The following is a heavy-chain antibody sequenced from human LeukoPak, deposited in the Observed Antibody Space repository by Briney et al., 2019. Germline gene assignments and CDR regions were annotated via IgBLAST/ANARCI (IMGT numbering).Heavy chain of an antibody. CDR3: AREDLAAAGYDY. D-gene: IGHD6-13*01. CDR2: INPNSGGT. V-gene: IGHV1-2*02. Sequence: ASVKVSCKASGYTFTGYYMYWVRQAPGQGLEWMGWINPNSGGTNYAQKFQGRVTMTRDTSISTAYMELSRLRSDDTAVYYCAREDLAAAGYDYWGQGTLVTVSS. CDR1: GYTFTGYY. J-gene: IGHJ4*02.